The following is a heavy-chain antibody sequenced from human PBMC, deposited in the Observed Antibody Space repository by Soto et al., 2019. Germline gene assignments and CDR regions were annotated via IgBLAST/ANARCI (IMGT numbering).Heavy chain of an antibody. Sequence: EVQLVESVGGLVKPGGSLRLSCAASGFTFSSYSMNWVRQAPGKGLEWVSSISSSSSYIYYADSVKGRFTISRDNAKNSLYLQMNSLRAEDTAVYYCARGRTYSSSWYYFDYWGQGTLVTVSS. CDR1: GFTFSSYS. V-gene: IGHV3-21*01. J-gene: IGHJ4*02. CDR2: ISSSSSYI. CDR3: ARGRTYSSSWYYFDY. D-gene: IGHD6-13*01.